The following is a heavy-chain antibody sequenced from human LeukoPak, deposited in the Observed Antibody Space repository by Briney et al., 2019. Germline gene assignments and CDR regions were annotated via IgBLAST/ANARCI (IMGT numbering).Heavy chain of an antibody. CDR2: ISYDGSNK. CDR1: GFTFSSYA. CDR3: ARGDLHYHDSTRRGFDI. J-gene: IGHJ3*02. D-gene: IGHD3-16*01. V-gene: IGHV3-30*03. Sequence: GGSLRLSCAASGFTFSSYAMSWVRQAPGKGLEWVALISYDGSNKYYADSVKGRFTISRDNSKNTLYLQMNSLRSEDTAVYYCARGDLHYHDSTRRGFDIWGQGTMVIVSS.